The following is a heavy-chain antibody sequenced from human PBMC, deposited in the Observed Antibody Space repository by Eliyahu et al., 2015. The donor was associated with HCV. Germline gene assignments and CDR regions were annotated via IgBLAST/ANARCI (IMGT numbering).Heavy chain of an antibody. D-gene: IGHD3/OR15-3a*01. J-gene: IGHJ6*02. CDR2: XYYSGST. V-gene: IGHV4-59*01. CDR3: ARSLWTGDDDYYYGMDV. CDR1: GGXXSSYY. Sequence: QVQLQESGPGLVKPSETLSLTCTVSGGXXSSYYWSWIRQPPGKGLEWIGYXYYSGSTNYNPSLKSRVTISVDTSKNQFSLKLSSVTAADTAVYYCARSLWTGDDDYYYGMDVWGQGTTVTVSS.